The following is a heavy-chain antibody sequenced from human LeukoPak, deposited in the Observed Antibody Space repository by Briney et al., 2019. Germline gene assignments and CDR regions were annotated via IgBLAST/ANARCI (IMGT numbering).Heavy chain of an antibody. V-gene: IGHV3-20*04. CDR2: INWNGGST. D-gene: IGHD3-10*01. J-gene: IGHJ6*03. CDR3: ARVPYYYGSGTRRLDYYYYMDV. CDR1: GFTFSSYA. Sequence: GGSLRLSCAASGFTFSSYAMSWVRQAPGKGLEWVSGINWNGGSTGYADSVKGRFTISRDNAKNSLYLQMNRLRAEDTALYYCARVPYYYGSGTRRLDYYYYMDVWGKGTTVTVSS.